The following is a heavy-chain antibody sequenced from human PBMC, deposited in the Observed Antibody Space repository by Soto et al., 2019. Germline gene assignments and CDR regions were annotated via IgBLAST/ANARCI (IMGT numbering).Heavy chain of an antibody. J-gene: IGHJ5*02. CDR3: ARHLYYDFWSGYYPTQGKNWFEP. Sequence: PSEPLSLTCTVSGGSISSSSYYLGRIRHPPGKGLEWIGSIYYSWSTYYNPSLKSRVTISVDTSKNQFSLKLSSVTAADTAVYYCARHLYYDFWSGYYPTQGKNWFEPWGKTTLVP. CDR2: IYYSWST. V-gene: IGHV4-39*01. CDR1: GGSISSSSYY. D-gene: IGHD3-3*01.